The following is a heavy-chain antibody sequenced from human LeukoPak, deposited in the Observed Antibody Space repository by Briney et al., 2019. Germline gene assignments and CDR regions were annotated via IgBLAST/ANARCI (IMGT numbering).Heavy chain of an antibody. CDR3: ARDLYGDYDGKNPFDAFDI. Sequence: GGSLRLSCAASGFTFNYYAIHWVRQAPGKGLEWVAVMSSDGSKKYYADSVKGRFTISRDNFKNTLYLQVNSLRAEDTAVYYCARDLYGDYDGKNPFDAFDIWGQGTMVTVSS. CDR2: MSSDGSKK. CDR1: GFTFNYYA. V-gene: IGHV3-30*04. J-gene: IGHJ3*02. D-gene: IGHD4-17*01.